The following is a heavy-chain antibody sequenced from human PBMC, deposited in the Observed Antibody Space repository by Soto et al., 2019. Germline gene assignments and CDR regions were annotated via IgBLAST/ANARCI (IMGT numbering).Heavy chain of an antibody. CDR2: IKSNADGGAT. V-gene: IGHV3-15*01. CDR1: GVTLTKAS. J-gene: IGHJ6*02. Sequence: GGSLRLACAASGVTLTKASMSWVRQAPGKGLEWVGHIKSNADGGATDYAAPVKGRFTVSRDDSRNTLYLQLNSLKTEDTAVYYCTTAPFSFISLLGPSFLIGMDVWGQGTTVTGSS. D-gene: IGHD2-21*02. CDR3: TTAPFSFISLLGPSFLIGMDV.